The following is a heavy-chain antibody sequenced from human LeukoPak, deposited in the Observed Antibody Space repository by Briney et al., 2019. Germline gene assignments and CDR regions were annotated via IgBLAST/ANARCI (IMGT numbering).Heavy chain of an antibody. Sequence: PGRSLRLSCAASGFTFDDYAMHWVRQAPGEGLEWVSGISWNSGSIGYADSVKGRFTISRDNAKNSLYLQMNSLRAEDTALYYCAKDPGGNSDYYYGTDVWGQGTTVTVSS. CDR2: ISWNSGSI. J-gene: IGHJ6*02. D-gene: IGHD4-23*01. CDR3: AKDPGGNSDYYYGTDV. V-gene: IGHV3-9*01. CDR1: GFTFDDYA.